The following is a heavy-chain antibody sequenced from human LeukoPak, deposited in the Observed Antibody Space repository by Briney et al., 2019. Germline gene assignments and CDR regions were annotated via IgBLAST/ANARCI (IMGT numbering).Heavy chain of an antibody. CDR2: LSSGGEKT. D-gene: IGHD2-15*01. CDR1: GFIFRNFA. Sequence: GGSLRLSCAASGFIFRNFAMIWVRQAPGKGLEWVSGLSSGGEKTFYAGSVKGRFTISRDDSNATLFLQMNSLRIEDTAVYYCAKDIEHFDSWGQGTLVTVSS. CDR3: AKDIEHFDS. J-gene: IGHJ4*02. V-gene: IGHV3-23*01.